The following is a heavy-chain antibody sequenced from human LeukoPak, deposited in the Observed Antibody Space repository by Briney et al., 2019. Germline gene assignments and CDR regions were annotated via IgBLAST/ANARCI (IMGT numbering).Heavy chain of an antibody. CDR3: ARVGGSGSYYNVARYYFDY. CDR2: IKQDGGEK. Sequence: GGSLRLSCAASGFIISNYWMTWVRHAPGKGLEWVATIKQDGGEKYYVDSVKGRFTISRDNAKDSLSLQMSSLRAEDTAVYYCARVGGSGSYYNVARYYFDYWGQGTLVTVSS. D-gene: IGHD3-10*01. V-gene: IGHV3-7*03. J-gene: IGHJ4*02. CDR1: GFIISNYW.